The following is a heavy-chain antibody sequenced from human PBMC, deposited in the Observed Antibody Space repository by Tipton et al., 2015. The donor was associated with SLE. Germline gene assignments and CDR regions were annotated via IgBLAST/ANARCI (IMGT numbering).Heavy chain of an antibody. CDR1: GFTFSTYA. D-gene: IGHD3-9*01. J-gene: IGHJ3*02. CDR2: FYSGGSR. Sequence: SLRLSCAASGFTFSTYAMHWVRQAPGKGLEWVSVFYSGGSRYYADSVKGWFTISRDTSKNTLYLQMNSLRAEDTGVYYCARDATGLDAYDIWGQGTMVTVSS. V-gene: IGHV3-53*05. CDR3: ARDATGLDAYDI.